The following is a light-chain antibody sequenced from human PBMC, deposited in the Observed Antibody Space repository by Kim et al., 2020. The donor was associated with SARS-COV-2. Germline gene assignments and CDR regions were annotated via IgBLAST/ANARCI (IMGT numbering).Light chain of an antibody. Sequence: SASVGDRVTITCQASQDISNNLNWYQQKSGEGPKLLICDASSLDTGVPSKFSGRGSGTDFTFTINNLEPEDTATYFCQHYYGFPYTFGQGTKLEI. CDR1: QDISNN. J-gene: IGKJ2*01. V-gene: IGKV1-33*01. CDR3: QHYYGFPYT. CDR2: DAS.